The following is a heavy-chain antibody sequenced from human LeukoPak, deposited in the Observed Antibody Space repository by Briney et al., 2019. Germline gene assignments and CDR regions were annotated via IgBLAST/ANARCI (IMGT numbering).Heavy chain of an antibody. J-gene: IGHJ6*02. CDR2: ISAHNGHT. D-gene: IGHD2-15*01. CDR1: GYTFTRYG. Sequence: GASVTVSCKASGYTFTRYGISWERQAPGRGSEWMGWISAHNGHTNYAQKLQGRVTMTTDTSTSTAYMELRSLRSEDTAVYYCAADPEYCSGGSCYQGYYYYYGMDVWGQGTTVTVSS. CDR3: AADPEYCSGGSCYQGYYYYYGMDV. V-gene: IGHV1-18*01.